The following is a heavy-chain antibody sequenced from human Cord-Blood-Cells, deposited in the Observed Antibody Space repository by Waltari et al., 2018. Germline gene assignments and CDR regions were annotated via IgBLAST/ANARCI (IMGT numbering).Heavy chain of an antibody. CDR3: ARQKDPSPFYYYYYGMDV. J-gene: IGHJ6*02. CDR1: GYTFTSYD. V-gene: IGHV1-8*01. Sequence: QVQLVQSGAEGKKPGASVEVSCKASGYTFTSYDINWVRQATGQGLEWMGWMNPNSGNTGYAQKFQGRVTMTRNTSISTAYMELSSLRSEDTAVYYCARQKDPSPFYYYYYGMDVWGQGTTVTVSS. CDR2: MNPNSGNT.